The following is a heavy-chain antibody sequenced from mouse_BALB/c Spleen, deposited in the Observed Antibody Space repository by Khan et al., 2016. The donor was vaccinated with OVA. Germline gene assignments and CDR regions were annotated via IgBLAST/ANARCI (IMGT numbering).Heavy chain of an antibody. D-gene: IGHD1-1*01. CDR1: GFTFSTFA. CDR3: ARHNYGPFAY. V-gene: IGHV5-9-3*01. CDR2: ISSGGDYI. J-gene: IGHJ3*01. Sequence: EVELVESGGDLVKPGGSLKLSCSASGFTFSTFAMSWVRQTLEKSLEWVATISSGGDYIYYPDSVKGRFTISRDTAKNTLYLQMRSLRSEDTAIYYCARHNYGPFAYWGQGTLVTVSA.